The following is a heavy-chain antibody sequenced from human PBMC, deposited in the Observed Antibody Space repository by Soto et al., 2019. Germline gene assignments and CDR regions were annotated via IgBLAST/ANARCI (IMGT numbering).Heavy chain of an antibody. V-gene: IGHV1-18*01. CDR1: GYTFTSYG. Sequence: AAVKVSCKASGYTFTSYGISWVRQAPGQGLEWMGWISAYNGNTNYAQKLQGRVTMTTDTSTSTAYMELRSLRSDDTAVYYCAXVRPQQLVGYYYYGMDVWGQGTTVTVSS. D-gene: IGHD6-13*01. CDR2: ISAYNGNT. CDR3: AXVRPQQLVGYYYYGMDV. J-gene: IGHJ6*01.